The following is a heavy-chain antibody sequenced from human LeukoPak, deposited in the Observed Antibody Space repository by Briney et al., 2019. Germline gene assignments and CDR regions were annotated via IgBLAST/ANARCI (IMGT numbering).Heavy chain of an antibody. CDR2: IYSGGST. D-gene: IGHD2-15*01. Sequence: GGSLRLSCEASGFTSSNYAMNWVRQAPGKGLEWVSVIYSGGSTFYADSVKGRFTISRDNSKNTLYLQMNSLRAEDTAVYYCASDSYSPEYFQHWGQGTLVTVSS. CDR1: GFTSSNYA. J-gene: IGHJ1*01. V-gene: IGHV3-66*01. CDR3: ASDSYSPEYFQH.